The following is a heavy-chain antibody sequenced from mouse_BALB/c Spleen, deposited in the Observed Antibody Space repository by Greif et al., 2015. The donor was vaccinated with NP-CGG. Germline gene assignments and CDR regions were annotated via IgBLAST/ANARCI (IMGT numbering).Heavy chain of an antibody. J-gene: IGHJ1*01. V-gene: IGHV1-15*01. CDR3: TRGLGGLWLWCFDV. D-gene: IGHD3-3*01. CDR2: IDPETGGT. CDR1: GYTFTDYE. Sequence: QVQLQQSGAELVRPGASVTLSCKASGYTFTDYEMHWVKQTPVHGLEWIGAIDPETGGTTYNQKFKGKATLTADKSSSTAYMELRSLTSEDSAVYYCTRGLGGLWLWCFDVWGAGTTVTVSS.